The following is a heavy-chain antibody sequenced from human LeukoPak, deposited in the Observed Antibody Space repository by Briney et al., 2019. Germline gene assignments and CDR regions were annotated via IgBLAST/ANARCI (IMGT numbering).Heavy chain of an antibody. CDR2: INHSGST. Sequence: PSETLSLTCAVSGGSFSGYYWSWIRQPPGKGLEWIGEINHSGSTNYNPSLKSRVTISVDTSKNQFSLKLSSVTAADTAVYYCATRRAHDSSGYYGAWGQGTLVTVSS. CDR3: ATRRAHDSSGYYGA. J-gene: IGHJ5*02. CDR1: GGSFSGYY. V-gene: IGHV4-34*01. D-gene: IGHD3-22*01.